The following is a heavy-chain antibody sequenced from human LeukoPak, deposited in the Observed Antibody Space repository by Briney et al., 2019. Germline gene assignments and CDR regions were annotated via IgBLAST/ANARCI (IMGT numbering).Heavy chain of an antibody. CDR1: GYTFTSYA. CDR3: ARDREGAAAPGAFDI. D-gene: IGHD6-13*01. Sequence: ASVKVSCKASGYTFTSYAMHWVRQAPGQRLEWMGWINAGNGNTKYSQKFQGRVTITRDTSASTAYMELSSLRSEDTAVYYCARDREGAAAPGAFDIWGQGTMVTVSS. CDR2: INAGNGNT. J-gene: IGHJ3*02. V-gene: IGHV1-3*01.